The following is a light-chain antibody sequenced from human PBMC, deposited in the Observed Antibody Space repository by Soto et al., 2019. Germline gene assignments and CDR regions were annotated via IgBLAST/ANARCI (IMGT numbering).Light chain of an antibody. CDR3: AAWDDSLRGAV. V-gene: IGLV1-47*01. Sequence: QAVVTQPPSASGTPGQRVTISCSGSRSNIGSSNVYWYQQVPGTAPKLLIYKNNQRPSGVPDRFSGSKSGTSASLAISGLRSEDEADYYCAAWDDSLRGAVFGGGTQLTVL. CDR1: RSNIGSSN. J-gene: IGLJ7*01. CDR2: KNN.